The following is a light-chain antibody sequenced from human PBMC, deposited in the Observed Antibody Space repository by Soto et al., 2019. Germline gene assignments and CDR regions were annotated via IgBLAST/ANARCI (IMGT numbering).Light chain of an antibody. CDR2: STY. CDR3: QQSYGVPYI. CDR1: QTIYTY. V-gene: IGKV1-39*01. J-gene: IGKJ2*01. Sequence: DIQMTQSPASLSASVGDRVTIICRASQTIYTYLNWYQQRPGRAPKLLIFSTYKLENGVPSRFTGGGSGTDFTRTINSLQPDDFATYSCQQSYGVPYIFGQGTKLEMK.